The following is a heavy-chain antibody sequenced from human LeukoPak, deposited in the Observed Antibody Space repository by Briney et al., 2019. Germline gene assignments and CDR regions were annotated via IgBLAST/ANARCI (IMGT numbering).Heavy chain of an antibody. CDR1: GFTVSSNY. V-gene: IGHV3-53*01. Sequence: PGGSLRLSCAASGFTVSSNYMSWVRQAPGKGLEWVSAIYSGGSTYYVDSVKGRFTISRDNSKNTLYLQMNSLRAEDTAVYYCASKIANDYGDYVWGYWGQGTLVTVSS. CDR3: ASKIANDYGDYVWGY. J-gene: IGHJ4*02. CDR2: IYSGGST. D-gene: IGHD4-17*01.